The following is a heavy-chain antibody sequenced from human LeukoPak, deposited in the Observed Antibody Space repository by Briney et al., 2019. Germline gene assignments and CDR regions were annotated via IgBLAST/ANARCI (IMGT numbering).Heavy chain of an antibody. CDR2: INTDEDET. D-gene: IGHD3-22*01. V-gene: IGHV1-18*01. J-gene: IGHJ3*02. CDR3: ARSLAATSGSDI. CDR1: GYTFTSYG. Sequence: ASVKVSCKASGYTFTSYGISWVRQAPGQGFEWLGWINTDEDETAYSDKFQGRVSMTTDTPTTTATMELRGLASDDTAVYYCARSLAATSGSDIWGQGTWVTVS.